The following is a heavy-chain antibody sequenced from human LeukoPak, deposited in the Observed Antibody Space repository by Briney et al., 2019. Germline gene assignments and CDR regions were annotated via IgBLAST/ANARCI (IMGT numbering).Heavy chain of an antibody. J-gene: IGHJ4*02. CDR3: ARYGGGYYYIIDY. Sequence: GGSLRLSCAASGFTFSDYYMSWIRQAPGKGLEWVSYISSSSSYTNYADSVKGRFTISRDNAKNSLYLQMNRLRAEDTAVYYCARYGGGYYYIIDYWGQGTLVTVSS. CDR2: ISSSSSYT. V-gene: IGHV3-11*06. CDR1: GFTFSDYY. D-gene: IGHD3-22*01.